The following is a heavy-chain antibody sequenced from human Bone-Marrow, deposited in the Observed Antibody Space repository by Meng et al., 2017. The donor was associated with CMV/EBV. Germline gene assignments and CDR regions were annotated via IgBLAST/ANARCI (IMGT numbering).Heavy chain of an antibody. CDR1: GYSFTSYW. CDR2: IRYDGSNK. Sequence: SCKGSGYSFTSYWIGWVRQAPGKGLERVAFIRYDGSNKYYADSVKGRFTISRDNSKNTLYLQMNSLRAEDTAVYYCAKDPHLITIFGVVIKKSPSNYYGMDVWGQGTTVTVSS. J-gene: IGHJ6*02. V-gene: IGHV3-30*02. D-gene: IGHD3-3*01. CDR3: AKDPHLITIFGVVIKKSPSNYYGMDV.